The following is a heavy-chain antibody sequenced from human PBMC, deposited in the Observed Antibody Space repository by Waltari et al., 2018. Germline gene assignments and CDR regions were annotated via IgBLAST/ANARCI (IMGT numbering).Heavy chain of an antibody. CDR3: AREYSSFEPIFDY. V-gene: IGHV4-34*02. CDR2: INRRGST. CDR1: DDSFSKYY. J-gene: IGHJ4*02. D-gene: IGHD5-12*01. Sequence: QVQLQQWGAGLLKPSETLSVTCEVFDDSFSKYYWVWIRQSPGKGLGWIGEINRRGSTNYNPPLKGRVTISLAMSKKQVSLRVTSVTAADTAVYYCAREYSSFEPIFDYWGRGTLVTVSS.